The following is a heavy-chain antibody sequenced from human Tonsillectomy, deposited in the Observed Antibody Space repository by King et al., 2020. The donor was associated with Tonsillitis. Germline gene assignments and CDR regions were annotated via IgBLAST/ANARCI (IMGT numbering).Heavy chain of an antibody. Sequence: QVQLVESGGGVVQPGRSLTLSCLGSGFTFRNYAVHWVRQAPGMGLEWVTVISDDGTKTYYADSVKGRFSISRDNSKNTVYLQMNSLRGEDTAVYYCTRDGRGSAHLDFWGQGTRITVSS. CDR3: TRDGRGSAHLDF. V-gene: IGHV3-30*04. D-gene: IGHD3-10*01. CDR2: ISDDGTKT. CDR1: GFTFRNYA. J-gene: IGHJ4*02.